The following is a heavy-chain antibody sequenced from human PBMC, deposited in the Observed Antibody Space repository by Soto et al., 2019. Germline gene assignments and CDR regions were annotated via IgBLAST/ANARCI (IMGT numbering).Heavy chain of an antibody. CDR3: AKDLGAINS. CDR1: GFAFSSFC. V-gene: IGHV3-30*18. D-gene: IGHD1-26*01. CDR2: ISYDGSVS. Sequence: QVQLVESGGGVVQPGRSLRLSCAVSGFAFSSFCMHWVRQAPGKGLEWVAIISYDGSVSHFADSVKGRFTISRDNSKNRPYLPVICLGPKDRAVFSCAKDLGAINSWGQGTLVTVSS. J-gene: IGHJ4*02.